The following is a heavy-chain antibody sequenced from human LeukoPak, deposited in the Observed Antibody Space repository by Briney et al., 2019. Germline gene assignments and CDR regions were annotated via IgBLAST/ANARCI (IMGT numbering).Heavy chain of an antibody. Sequence: PGGSLRLSCAASGFTFMTYSMDWVRQAPGKGLEWVSSISSSNTYIYYADSVKGRFTISRNNAVNSVYLQMSSLSAEDTALYFCARDLSSYFDYWGQGALVTVSS. CDR1: GFTFMTYS. D-gene: IGHD6-13*01. CDR3: ARDLSSYFDY. J-gene: IGHJ4*02. V-gene: IGHV3-21*01. CDR2: ISSSNTYI.